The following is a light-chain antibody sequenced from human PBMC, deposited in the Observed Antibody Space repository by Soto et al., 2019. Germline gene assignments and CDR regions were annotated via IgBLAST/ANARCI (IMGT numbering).Light chain of an antibody. CDR2: EDN. J-gene: IGLJ2*01. Sequence: NFMLTQPHSVSESPGKTVTISCTRSSGSIVSNYVQWYQQRPGSAPTTVIYEDNQRPSGVPDRFSGSVDSSSNPASLTIFGLKTEDEADYYCQSYDTSTVVFGGGTKLTVL. CDR1: SGSIVSNY. CDR3: QSYDTSTVV. V-gene: IGLV6-57*04.